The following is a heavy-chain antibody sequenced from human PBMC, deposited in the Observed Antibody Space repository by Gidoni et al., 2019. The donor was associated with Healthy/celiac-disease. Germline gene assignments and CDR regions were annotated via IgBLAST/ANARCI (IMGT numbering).Heavy chain of an antibody. Sequence: EVQLVESGGGLVKPGGSLRLSCAASGFTFSSYSMNWVRQAPGKGLEWVSSISSSSSYIYYADSVKGRFTISRDNAKNSLYLQMNSLRAEDTAVYYCARVSRIAVAGHYYYGMDVWGQGTTVTVSS. CDR1: GFTFSSYS. CDR2: ISSSSSYI. V-gene: IGHV3-21*01. J-gene: IGHJ6*02. CDR3: ARVSRIAVAGHYYYGMDV. D-gene: IGHD6-19*01.